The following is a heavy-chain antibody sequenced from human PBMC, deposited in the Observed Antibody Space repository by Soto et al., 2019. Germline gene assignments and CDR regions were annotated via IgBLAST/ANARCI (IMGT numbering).Heavy chain of an antibody. CDR1: GFTFSSYA. V-gene: IGHV3-23*01. D-gene: IGHD3-3*01. CDR3: AKSDSGGVFYDFWSGYHFDY. Sequence: GGSLRLSCAASGFTFSSYAMSWVRQAPGKGLEWVSAISGSGGSTYYADPVKGRFTISRDKSKNTLYLQMNSLRAEDTAVYDCAKSDSGGVFYDFWSGYHFDYWGQGTLVTVSS. J-gene: IGHJ4*02. CDR2: ISGSGGST.